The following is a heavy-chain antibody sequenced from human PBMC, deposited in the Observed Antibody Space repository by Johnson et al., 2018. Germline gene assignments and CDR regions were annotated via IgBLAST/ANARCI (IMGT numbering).Heavy chain of an antibody. D-gene: IGHD7-27*01. Sequence: EVQLLETGGGLVQPGRSLRLSCTASGFTFGDYAMSWFRQAPGKGLEWVGFIRSKAYGGTTEYAASVKGRSTISRDDSKSIAYLQMNSLKTEDTAVYHCTRKASGAVLFDAFDIWGQGTMVTVSS. CDR2: IRSKAYGGTT. V-gene: IGHV3-49*03. CDR1: GFTFGDYA. J-gene: IGHJ3*02. CDR3: TRKASGAVLFDAFDI.